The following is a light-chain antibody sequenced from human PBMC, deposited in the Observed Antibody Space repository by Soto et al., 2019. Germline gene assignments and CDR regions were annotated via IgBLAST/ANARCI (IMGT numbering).Light chain of an antibody. V-gene: IGKV1-33*01. CDR3: QHYDHLPIT. Sequence: DIQMTQSPSSLSASVGDRVTISCRASQTISTYLHWYQQKPGKAPRLLLYDASSLETGVPSRFSGSGSGTDFTFTISSLQPEDIATYYCQHYDHLPITFGQGTRLEI. CDR1: QTISTY. J-gene: IGKJ5*01. CDR2: DAS.